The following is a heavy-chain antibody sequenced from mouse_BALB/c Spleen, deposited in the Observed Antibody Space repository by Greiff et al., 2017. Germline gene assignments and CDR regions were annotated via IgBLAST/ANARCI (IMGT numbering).Heavy chain of an antibody. CDR2: INPSNGRT. CDR1: GYTFTSYW. V-gene: IGHV1S81*02. Sequence: QVQLQQPGAELVKPGASVKLSCKASGYTFTSYWMHWVKQRPGQGLEWIGEINPSNGRTNYNEKFKSKATLTVDKSSSTAYMQLSSLTSEDSAVYYDAGYYYGSSLDYWGQGTTLTVSS. J-gene: IGHJ2*01. CDR3: AGYYYGSSLDY. D-gene: IGHD1-1*01.